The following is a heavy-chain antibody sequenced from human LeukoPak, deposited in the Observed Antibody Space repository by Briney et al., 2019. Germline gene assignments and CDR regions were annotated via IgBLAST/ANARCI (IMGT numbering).Heavy chain of an antibody. CDR1: GFSLSTSGMR. D-gene: IGHD3-22*01. J-gene: IGHJ3*02. Sequence: SGPTLVNPTQTLTLTCTFSGFSLSTSGMRVSWIRQPPGKALEWLARIDWDDDKFYSTSLKTRLTISKDTSKNQVVLTMTDMDPVDTATYYCARAIRYDSSRGAFDIWGQGTMVTVSS. CDR2: IDWDDDK. V-gene: IGHV2-70*04. CDR3: ARAIRYDSSRGAFDI.